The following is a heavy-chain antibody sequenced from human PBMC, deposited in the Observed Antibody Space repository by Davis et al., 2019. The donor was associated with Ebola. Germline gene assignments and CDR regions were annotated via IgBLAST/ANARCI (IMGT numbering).Heavy chain of an antibody. J-gene: IGHJ4*02. Sequence: PGGSLRLSCAASGFTFSSYSMNWVRQAPGKGLEWVSYISSSSSTIYYADSVKGRFTISRDNAKNSLYLQMNSLRDEGTAVYYCARELKVAYGYRDSRVGGYWGQGTLVTVSS. CDR1: GFTFSSYS. CDR3: ARELKVAYGYRDSRVGGY. D-gene: IGHD5-18*01. V-gene: IGHV3-48*02. CDR2: ISSSSSTI.